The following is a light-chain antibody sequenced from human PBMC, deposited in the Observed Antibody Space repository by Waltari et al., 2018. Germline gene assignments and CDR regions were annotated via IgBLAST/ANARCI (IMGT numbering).Light chain of an antibody. CDR3: AAWDDSLNGV. CDR1: SSNIGRTS. V-gene: IGLV1-44*01. Sequence: SVLTQPPAASGTPGPRVTISCSGTSSNIGRTSVNWYQQVPGTAPKLLIYNNSQRPSGVPDRFSGSKSGTSASLDISGLQSEDEADYYCAAWDDSLNGVFGGGTKLTVL. CDR2: NNS. J-gene: IGLJ3*02.